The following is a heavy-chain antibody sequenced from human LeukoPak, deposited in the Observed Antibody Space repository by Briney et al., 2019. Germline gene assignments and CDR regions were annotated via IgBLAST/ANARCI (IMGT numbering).Heavy chain of an antibody. CDR2: IDPDGSST. V-gene: IGHV3-74*01. CDR3: ARDRGWSHFYY. D-gene: IGHD6-19*01. CDR1: GFTFNYNW. J-gene: IGHJ4*02. Sequence: PGGSLRLSCAASGFTFNYNWMHWVRQAPGKGLEWVSRIDPDGSSTSYADSVKGRFTISRDNAKNTLYLQVNSLRVEDTAVYYCARDRGWSHFYYWGQGTLVTVSS.